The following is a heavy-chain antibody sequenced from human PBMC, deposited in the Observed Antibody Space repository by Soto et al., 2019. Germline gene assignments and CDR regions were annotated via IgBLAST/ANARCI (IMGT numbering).Heavy chain of an antibody. J-gene: IGHJ6*02. Sequence: QVQLVQSGAEVKKPGSSVKVSCKASGGTFSSYAISWVRQAPGQGLEWMGGIIPIFGTANYARKFQGRVTITVDESTSTAYMELSSLRSEDTAVYYCARDGSGTYYYYYGMDVWGQGTTVTVSS. CDR2: IIPIFGTA. CDR3: ARDGSGTYYYYYGMDV. CDR1: GGTFSSYA. D-gene: IGHD1-1*01. V-gene: IGHV1-69*01.